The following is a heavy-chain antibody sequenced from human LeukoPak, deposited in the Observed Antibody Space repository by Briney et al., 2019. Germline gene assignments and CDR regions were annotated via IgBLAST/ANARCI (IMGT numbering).Heavy chain of an antibody. CDR3: ARDYLLDY. Sequence: GGSLRLSCAASGFTFSSYAMSWVRQAPGKGLEWVSGISGSGDNTYYADSVKGRFTISRDNAKNSLYLQMNSLRAEDTAVYYCARDYLLDYWGQGTLVTVSS. CDR1: GFTFSSYA. J-gene: IGHJ4*02. V-gene: IGHV3-23*01. CDR2: ISGSGDNT. D-gene: IGHD3-16*02.